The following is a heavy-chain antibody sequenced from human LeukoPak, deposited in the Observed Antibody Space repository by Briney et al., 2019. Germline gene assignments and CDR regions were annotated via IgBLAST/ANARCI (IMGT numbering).Heavy chain of an antibody. CDR2: IIHSGGT. Sequence: SETLSLTCAVSGGSFHGYSYTWIRQPPGKGLEWIGEIIHSGGTSYNPSLKSRVTIPVDTSRKQFSLKLTTVTAADTALYYCARGPLAFRRVAGIFSWGRGTQVTVSS. V-gene: IGHV4-34*01. D-gene: IGHD6-19*01. J-gene: IGHJ5*02. CDR1: GGSFHGYS. CDR3: ARGPLAFRRVAGIFS.